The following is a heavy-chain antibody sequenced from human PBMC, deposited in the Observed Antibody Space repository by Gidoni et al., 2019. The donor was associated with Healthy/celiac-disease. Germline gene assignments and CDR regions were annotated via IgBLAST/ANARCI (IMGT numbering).Heavy chain of an antibody. Sequence: QVQLVQSGAEVKKPGASGKVSCQASGYTFPNSYMHWVRQAPRQWIEWMGIINPSGGSTSYAQKFQGRVTMTRDTSTSTVYMELSSLRSEDTAVYYCAREERFGDIVVVVAATPSNPHYYYGMDVWGQGTTVTVSS. CDR1: GYTFPNSY. CDR2: INPSGGST. V-gene: IGHV1-46*03. D-gene: IGHD2-15*01. J-gene: IGHJ6*02. CDR3: AREERFGDIVVVVAATPSNPHYYYGMDV.